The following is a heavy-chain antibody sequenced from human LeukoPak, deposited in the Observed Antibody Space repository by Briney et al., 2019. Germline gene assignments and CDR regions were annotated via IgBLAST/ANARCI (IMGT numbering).Heavy chain of an antibody. J-gene: IGHJ4*02. V-gene: IGHV3-30-3*01. CDR1: GFTFSSYA. Sequence: TGGSLRLSCAASGFTFSSYAMHWVRQAPGKGLEWVAVISYDGSNKYYADSVKGRFTISRDNSKNTLYLQMNSLRAEDTAVYYCARGLGISSSWFRPYFDYWGQGTLVTVSS. CDR3: ARGLGISSSWFRPYFDY. D-gene: IGHD6-13*01. CDR2: ISYDGSNK.